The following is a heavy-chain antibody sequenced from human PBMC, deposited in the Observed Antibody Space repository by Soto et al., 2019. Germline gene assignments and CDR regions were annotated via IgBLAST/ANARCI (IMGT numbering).Heavy chain of an antibody. J-gene: IGHJ6*03. D-gene: IGHD6-6*01. Sequence: RGESLKISCKGSGYSFTSYWIGWVRQMPRKGLESMGVIYPGDSDTRYSPSFQGQVTISADKSISTAYLQWCSLKASDTAMHYCARPYVAARHRGAPYYMDVWGKGTTVTVSS. CDR2: IYPGDSDT. V-gene: IGHV5-51*01. CDR1: GYSFTSYW. CDR3: ARPYVAARHRGAPYYMDV.